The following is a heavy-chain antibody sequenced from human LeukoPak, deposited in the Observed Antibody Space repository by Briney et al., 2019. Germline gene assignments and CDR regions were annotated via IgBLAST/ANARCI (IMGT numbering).Heavy chain of an antibody. V-gene: IGHV4-34*01. CDR2: INHSGST. Sequence: SETLSLTCAVYGGSLSGYYWSWIRQPPGKGLEWIGEINHSGSTNYNPSLKSRVTISVDTSKNQFSLKLSSVTAADTAVYYCASLWPYQLSAFGIWGQGTMVTVSS. CDR3: ASLWPYQLSAFGI. J-gene: IGHJ3*02. D-gene: IGHD2-2*01. CDR1: GGSLSGYY.